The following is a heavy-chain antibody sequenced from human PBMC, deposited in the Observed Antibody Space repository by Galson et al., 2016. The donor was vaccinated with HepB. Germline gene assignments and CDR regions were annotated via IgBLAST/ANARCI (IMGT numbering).Heavy chain of an antibody. CDR3: ARDLVTAAGQYFRH. CDR2: TYYRSKWFN. D-gene: IGHD6-13*01. J-gene: IGHJ1*01. V-gene: IGHV6-1*01. CDR1: GDSVSNNNAA. Sequence: CAISGDSVSNNNAAWHWIRQSPSRGLEWLGKTYYRSKWFNDYAGSVTSRISINPDTSQNQFSLQLNSVTPDDTAVYYCARDLVTAAGQYFRHWGQGTLVTVSS.